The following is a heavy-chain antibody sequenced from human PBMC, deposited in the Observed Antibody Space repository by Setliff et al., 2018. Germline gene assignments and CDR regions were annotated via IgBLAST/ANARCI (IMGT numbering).Heavy chain of an antibody. D-gene: IGHD3-10*01. Sequence: KPSETLSLTCTVSGGSISSSSYYWGWIRQPPGKGLEWIGSIYYRGSTYYNPSLKSRVTISVDTSKKQFSLRLNSVTAADTAVYYCARQGTAIRWFDPWGQGTLVTVSS. V-gene: IGHV4-39*07. CDR1: GGSISSSSYY. CDR3: ARQGTAIRWFDP. CDR2: IYYRGST. J-gene: IGHJ5*02.